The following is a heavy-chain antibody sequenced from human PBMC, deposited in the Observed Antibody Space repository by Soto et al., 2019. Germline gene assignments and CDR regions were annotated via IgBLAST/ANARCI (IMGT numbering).Heavy chain of an antibody. V-gene: IGHV4-34*01. CDR2: INHSGST. Sequence: SDTLCLTCAVYGGSFSGYCWSWIRQPPGKGLEWIGEINHSGSTNYNPSLKSRVTISVDTSKNQFSLKLSSVTAADTAVYYCAGVVAAEYYFDYWGQGTLVT. CDR3: AGVVAAEYYFDY. J-gene: IGHJ4*02. D-gene: IGHD2-15*01. CDR1: GGSFSGYC.